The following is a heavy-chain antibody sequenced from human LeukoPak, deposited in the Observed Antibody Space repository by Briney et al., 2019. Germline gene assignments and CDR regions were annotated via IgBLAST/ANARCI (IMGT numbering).Heavy chain of an antibody. V-gene: IGHV3-23*01. CDR2: ISGSGINI. CDR1: GFSFSSYG. J-gene: IGHJ4*02. Sequence: GGSLRLSCAASGFSFSSYGMSWVRQAPGRGLEWLSSISGSGINIYYADFVKGRFTISRDNSKNTVFLQMNSLRAEDAAVYYCVKDYNWTPGRVDFWGQGSLVTVSS. CDR3: VKDYNWTPGRVDF. D-gene: IGHD1-20*01.